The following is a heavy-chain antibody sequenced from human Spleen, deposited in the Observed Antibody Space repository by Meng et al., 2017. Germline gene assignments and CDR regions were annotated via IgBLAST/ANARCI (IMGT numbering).Heavy chain of an antibody. D-gene: IGHD2-15*01. V-gene: IGHV1-18*01. Sequence: QVQLVQSGDEVKKSGASVKVSCKASGYTFSNYGISWVRQAPGQGLEWMGWFVNYVDTYPAPKFQGRVTMTTDTHTNTAFMELRSLTSDDTAVYYCASGTPGRSYCDYWGQGTLVTVSS. CDR1: GYTFSNYG. CDR2: FVNYVDT. J-gene: IGHJ4*02. CDR3: ASGTPGRSYCDY.